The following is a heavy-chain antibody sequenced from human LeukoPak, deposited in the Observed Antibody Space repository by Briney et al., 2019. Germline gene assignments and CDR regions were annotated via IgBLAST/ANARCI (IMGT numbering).Heavy chain of an antibody. CDR3: ARVDSRTAQFDY. CDR1: GFNVRSNY. CDR2: IYSGGST. Sequence: GGSLRLPWAVSGFNVRSNYLNWVRQAPGKGPEWVSVIYSGGSTYYADSVKGRFTISRDNSKNTLYLQTNSLRAEDTAVYHCARVDSRTAQFDYWGQGTLVTVSS. J-gene: IGHJ4*02. D-gene: IGHD6-13*01. V-gene: IGHV3-66*01.